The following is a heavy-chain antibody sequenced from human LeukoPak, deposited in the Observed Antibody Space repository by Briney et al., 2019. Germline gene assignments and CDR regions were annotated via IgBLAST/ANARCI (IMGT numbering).Heavy chain of an antibody. CDR3: ASVERGYSYGYKDY. J-gene: IGHJ4*02. CDR1: GGTFSSYA. D-gene: IGHD5-18*01. CDR2: IIPILGIA. Sequence: SVKVSCKASGGTFSSYAISWVRQAPGQGLEWMGRIIPILGIANYAQKFQGRVTITADKSTSTAYMELSSLRSEDTAVYYCASVERGYSYGYKDYWGQGTVVTVSS. V-gene: IGHV1-69*04.